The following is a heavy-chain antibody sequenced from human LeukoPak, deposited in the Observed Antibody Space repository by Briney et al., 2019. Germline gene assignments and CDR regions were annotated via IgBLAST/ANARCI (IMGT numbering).Heavy chain of an antibody. Sequence: PGGSLRLSCAASGFTFSSYSMNWVRQAPGKGLEWVSSISSSSSYIYYADSVKGRFTISRDNSKNTLYLNMNSLRAEDTAVYYCAKGRIYGSGSPFDCWGQGTLVTVSS. CDR3: AKGRIYGSGSPFDC. V-gene: IGHV3-21*01. D-gene: IGHD3-10*01. CDR2: ISSSSSYI. J-gene: IGHJ4*02. CDR1: GFTFSSYS.